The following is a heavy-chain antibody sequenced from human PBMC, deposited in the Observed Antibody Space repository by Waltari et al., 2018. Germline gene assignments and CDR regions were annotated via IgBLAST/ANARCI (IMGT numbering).Heavy chain of an antibody. V-gene: IGHV3-23*03. CDR2: IYSGGST. D-gene: IGHD6-13*01. CDR1: GFTFSSYA. Sequence: EVQLLESGGGLVQPGGSLRLSWAASGFTFSSYAMRWVRQAPGKGLEWVSVIYSGGSTYYADSVKGRFTISRDNSKNTLYLQMNSLRAEDTAVYYCAKCDIAAAGFFDYWGQGTLVTVSS. CDR3: AKCDIAAAGFFDY. J-gene: IGHJ4*02.